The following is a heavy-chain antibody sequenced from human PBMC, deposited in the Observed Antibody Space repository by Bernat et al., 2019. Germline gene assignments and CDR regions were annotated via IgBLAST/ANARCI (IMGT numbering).Heavy chain of an antibody. V-gene: IGHV3-33*06. CDR1: GFTFSSYG. Sequence: QVQLVESGGGVVQPGRSLRLSCAASGFTFSSYGMHWVRQAPGKGLEWVAVIWYDGSDKYYTDSVKGRFTISRDNSKNTVYLQMNSLRAEDSAVYYCAKERDTNPRTYTMDVWGQGTTVTVSS. J-gene: IGHJ6*02. CDR3: AKERDTNPRTYTMDV. CDR2: IWYDGSDK. D-gene: IGHD5-18*01.